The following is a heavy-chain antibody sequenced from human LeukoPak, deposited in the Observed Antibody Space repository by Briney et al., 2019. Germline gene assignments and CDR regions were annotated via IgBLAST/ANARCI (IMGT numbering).Heavy chain of an antibody. CDR3: VRGVGSSTSCYVRAFDI. J-gene: IGHJ3*02. CDR2: IKCDGSEK. Sequence: PRGSLRLSCAASGFTFSNSWMHWVCQAPEKGLEWVADIKCDGSEKCYVDSVKGRLTISRDNAKNSLYLQVNSLRAEDMTVYYCVRGVGSSTSCYVRAFDIWGQGTMVTVSS. V-gene: IGHV3-52*01. D-gene: IGHD2-2*01. CDR1: GFTFSNSW.